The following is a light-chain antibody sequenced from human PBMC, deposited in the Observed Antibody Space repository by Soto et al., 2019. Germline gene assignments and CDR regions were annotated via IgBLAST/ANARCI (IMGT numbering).Light chain of an antibody. J-gene: IGKJ1*01. V-gene: IGKV3-20*01. Sequence: EIVLTQSPATLSLSPGARATLSCRASQSIGLAIAWYQHKPGQAPRLLIYGASSRATGIPDRFSGSGSGTDFTLTISRLEPEDFAVYYCQQYGSSGTFGQGTKVDIK. CDR2: GAS. CDR1: QSIGLA. CDR3: QQYGSSGT.